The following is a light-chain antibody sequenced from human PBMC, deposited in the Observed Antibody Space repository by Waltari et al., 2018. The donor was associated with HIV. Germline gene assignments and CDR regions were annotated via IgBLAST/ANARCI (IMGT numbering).Light chain of an antibody. CDR2: EGS. CDR3: CSYAGSSTLEV. J-gene: IGLJ2*01. CDR1: SRDVGSYNL. V-gene: IGLV2-23*01. Sequence: QSALTQPASVSGSPGQSIPIPCPGTSRDVGSYNLVSWYQQHPGKAPKLRIYEGSKRPAGVSNRFSGSKSGNTASLTISGLQAEDEADYYCCSYAGSSTLEVFGGGTKLTVL.